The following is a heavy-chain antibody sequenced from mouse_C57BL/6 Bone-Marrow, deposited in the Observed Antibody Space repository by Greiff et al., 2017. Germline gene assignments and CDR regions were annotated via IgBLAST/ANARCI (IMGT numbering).Heavy chain of an antibody. V-gene: IGHV1-81*01. CDR1: GYTFTSSG. J-gene: IGHJ4*01. CDR3: ARYSNYVNYAMDY. D-gene: IGHD2-5*01. Sequence: VQLQQSGAELARPGASVKLSCKASGYTFTSSGISWVKQRTGQGLEWIGEIYPRSGNTYYNEKFKGKATLTADKSSSTADMELRSLTSEDSAVYFCARYSNYVNYAMDYWGQGTSVTVSS. CDR2: IYPRSGNT.